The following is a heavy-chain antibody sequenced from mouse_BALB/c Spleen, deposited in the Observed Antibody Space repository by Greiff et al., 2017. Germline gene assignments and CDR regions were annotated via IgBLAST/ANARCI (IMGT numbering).Heavy chain of an antibody. Sequence: ESGGGLVQPGGSMKLSCVASGFTFSNYWMNWVRQSPEKGLEWVAEIRLKSNNYATHYAESVKGRFTISRDDSKSSVYLQMNNLRAEDTGIYYCTRSTVRGYYFDYWGQGTTLTVSS. CDR3: TRSTVRGYYFDY. J-gene: IGHJ2*01. V-gene: IGHV6-6*02. D-gene: IGHD1-1*01. CDR2: IRLKSNNYAT. CDR1: GFTFSNYW.